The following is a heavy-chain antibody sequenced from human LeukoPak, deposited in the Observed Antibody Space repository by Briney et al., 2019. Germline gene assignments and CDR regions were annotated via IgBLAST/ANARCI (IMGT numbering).Heavy chain of an antibody. CDR3: AKGSVAANRDWFDP. D-gene: IGHD6-19*01. CDR1: GFTFSESW. J-gene: IGHJ5*02. CDR2: ISGSGGST. V-gene: IGHV3-23*01. Sequence: PGGSLRLSCVASGFTFSESWMTWARQAPGKGLEWVSAISGSGGSTYYADSVKGRFTISRDNSKNTLYLQMSSLRAEDTAVYYCAKGSVAANRDWFDPWGQGTLVTVSS.